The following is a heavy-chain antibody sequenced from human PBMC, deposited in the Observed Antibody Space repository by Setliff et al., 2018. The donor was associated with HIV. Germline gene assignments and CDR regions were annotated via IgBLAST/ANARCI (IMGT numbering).Heavy chain of an antibody. J-gene: IGHJ6*03. CDR3: ARVNKSGKQLYYYYMDV. CDR2: ITAKFNGYVK. Sequence: GGSLRLSCAASGFTLSDHYIDWIRQPPGKGLEWVGRITAKFNGYVKEYAASVEGRFSISRDDSISVAYLHMNSLRTEDTAVYYCARVNKSGKQLYYYYMDVWGKGTTVTVSS. CDR1: GFTLSDHY. V-gene: IGHV3-72*01. D-gene: IGHD1-1*01.